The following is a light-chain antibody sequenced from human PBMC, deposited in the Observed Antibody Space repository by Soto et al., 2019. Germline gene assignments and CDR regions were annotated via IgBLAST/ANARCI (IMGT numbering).Light chain of an antibody. V-gene: IGKV3-20*01. CDR2: DAS. CDR1: QSVSIL. Sequence: VRRQSPDTLSVSPGERATLSCRASQSVSILLAWYQQKVGRAPRLLIHDASSRATGIPDRFSGSGSGTDFTLTITRLEPEDFAVYYCQQYGGSPRTFGQGRLLEI. CDR3: QQYGGSPRT. J-gene: IGKJ5*01.